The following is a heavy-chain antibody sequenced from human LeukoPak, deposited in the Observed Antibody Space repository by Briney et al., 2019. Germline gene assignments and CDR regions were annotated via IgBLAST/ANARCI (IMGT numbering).Heavy chain of an antibody. CDR1: GGSVSSGSYY. Sequence: SETLSLTCTVSGGSVSSGSYYWGWIRQPPGKGLEWIGYIYYSGSTNYNPSLKSRVTISVDTSKNQFSLKLSSVTAADTAVYYCARVEVPAARFRYYYYGMDVWGQGTTVTVSS. CDR2: IYYSGST. J-gene: IGHJ6*02. D-gene: IGHD2-2*01. V-gene: IGHV4-61*01. CDR3: ARVEVPAARFRYYYYGMDV.